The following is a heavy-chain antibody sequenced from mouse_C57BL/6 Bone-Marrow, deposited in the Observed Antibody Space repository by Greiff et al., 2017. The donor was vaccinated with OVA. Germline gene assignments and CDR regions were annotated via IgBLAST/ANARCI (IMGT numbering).Heavy chain of an antibody. CDR2: SRNKANDYTT. V-gene: IGHV7-1*01. CDR3: ARDAHYDYGWYFDV. Sequence: EVNLVESGGGLVQSGRSLRLSCAPSGFTFSDFYMEWVRQAPGKGLEWIAASRNKANDYTTEYSASVKGRFIVSRDTSQSILYLQMYALRAEDTAIYYCARDAHYDYGWYFDVWGTGTTVTVSS. CDR1: GFTFSDFY. D-gene: IGHD2-4*01. J-gene: IGHJ1*03.